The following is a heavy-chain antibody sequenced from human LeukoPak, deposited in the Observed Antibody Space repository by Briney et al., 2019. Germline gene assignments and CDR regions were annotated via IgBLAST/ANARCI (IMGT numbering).Heavy chain of an antibody. Sequence: GGSLRLSCAASRFTFSSYSMNWVRQAPGQGLVWVSRIDTDGSRIYYADSVKGRFTISRDNAKNTVYLQMNSLRAEDTAVYYCVRDDDRPDNGLDYWGQGTLVTVSS. D-gene: IGHD3-22*01. CDR1: RFTFSSYS. V-gene: IGHV3-74*01. CDR3: VRDDDRPDNGLDY. CDR2: IDTDGSRI. J-gene: IGHJ4*02.